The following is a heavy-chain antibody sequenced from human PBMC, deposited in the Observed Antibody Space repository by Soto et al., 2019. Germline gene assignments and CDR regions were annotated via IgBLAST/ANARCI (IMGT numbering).Heavy chain of an antibody. J-gene: IGHJ5*02. V-gene: IGHV4-39*01. CDR3: ARNSIDYSNWFDP. D-gene: IGHD4-4*01. CDR2: IYYSGST. Sequence: PSETLSLTCTVSGGSISSSIYYWGWIRQPPGKGLEWIGSIYYSGSTHYNPSLKSRVTISVDTSKNQFSLKLSSVTAADTAVYYCARNSIDYSNWFDPWGQGTLVTVSS. CDR1: GGSISSSIYY.